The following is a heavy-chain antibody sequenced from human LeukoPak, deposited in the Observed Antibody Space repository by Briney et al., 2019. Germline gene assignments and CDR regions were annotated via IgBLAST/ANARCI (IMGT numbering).Heavy chain of an antibody. V-gene: IGHV1-8*01. CDR1: GYTSTSYD. J-gene: IGHJ6*02. CDR3: ARLVLPSPNSSGWYWGRVYYGMDV. Sequence: ASVKVSCKASGYTSTSYDINWVRQATGQGLEWMGWMNPNSGNTGYAQKFQGRVTMTRNTSISTAYMELSSLRSEDTAVYYCARLVLPSPNSSGWYWGRVYYGMDVWGQGTTVTVSS. D-gene: IGHD6-19*01. CDR2: MNPNSGNT.